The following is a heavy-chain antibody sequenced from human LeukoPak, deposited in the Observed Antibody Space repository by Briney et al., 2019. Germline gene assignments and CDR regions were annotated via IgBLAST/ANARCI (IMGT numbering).Heavy chain of an antibody. CDR1: GFVFDNFD. CDR2: ILVAGDT. CDR3: ARSLGYGIAAAETRNH. Sequence: PGGSLRLSCAASGFVFDNFDMHWVRQSTGKRPEWVAHILVAGDTSYADSVKGRFTISRDNGKRSVYLQMNSLRDGDTAVYYCARSLGYGIAAAETRNHWGQGTLVTVSS. D-gene: IGHD6-13*01. J-gene: IGHJ4*02. V-gene: IGHV3-13*01.